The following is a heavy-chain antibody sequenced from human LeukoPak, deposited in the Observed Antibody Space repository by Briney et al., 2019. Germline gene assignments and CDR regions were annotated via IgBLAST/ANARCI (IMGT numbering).Heavy chain of an antibody. D-gene: IGHD1-26*01. CDR3: AKEGIKESPREFDY. CDR2: ISGNSDTT. V-gene: IGHV3-23*01. Sequence: GGSLRLSCAASGLTFSNYGMNWVRQAPGKGLEWVSVISGNSDTTYYADSVKGRFTISRDNSKNTLYLQMSSLRVEDTAVYYCAKEGIKESPREFDYWGQGSLVTVSS. J-gene: IGHJ4*02. CDR1: GLTFSNYG.